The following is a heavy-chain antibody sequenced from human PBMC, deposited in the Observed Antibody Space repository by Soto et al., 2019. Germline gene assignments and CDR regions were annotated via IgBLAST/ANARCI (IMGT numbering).Heavy chain of an antibody. CDR1: GGSFSGYY. V-gene: IGHV4-34*01. CDR2: INHSGST. D-gene: IGHD2-21*02. J-gene: IGHJ4*02. CDR3: AKDKLRAYCGGDCYS. Sequence: ASETLSLTCAVYGGSFSGYYWSWIRQPPGKGLEWIGEINHSGSTNYNPSLKSRFTISRDNSKNPLYLQMNSLSAEDTAVYYCAKDKLRAYCGGDCYSWGQGTLVTVSS.